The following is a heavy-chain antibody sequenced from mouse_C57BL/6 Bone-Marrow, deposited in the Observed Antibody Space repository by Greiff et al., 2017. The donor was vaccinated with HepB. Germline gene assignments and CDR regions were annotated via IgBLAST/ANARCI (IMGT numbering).Heavy chain of an antibody. Sequence: QVQLQQSGAELVRPGTSVKVSCKASGYAFTNYLIEWVKQRPGQGLEWIGVINPGSGGTNYNEKFKGKATLTADKSSSTAYMQLSSLTSEDSAVYFCARCGGYHFYYAMDYWGQGTSVTVSS. CDR1: GYAFTNYL. J-gene: IGHJ4*01. V-gene: IGHV1-54*01. CDR2: INPGSGGT. CDR3: ARCGGYHFYYAMDY. D-gene: IGHD1-1*02.